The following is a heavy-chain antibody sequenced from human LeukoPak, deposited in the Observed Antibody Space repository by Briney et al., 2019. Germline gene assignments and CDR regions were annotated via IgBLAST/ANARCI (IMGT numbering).Heavy chain of an antibody. CDR1: GYILSKFG. D-gene: IGHD2-15*01. V-gene: IGHV1-18*01. CDR2: ISTENGDT. Sequence: GASVKVSCKASGYILSKFGISWVRQAPGQGLEWMGWISTENGDTNYAQKFQGRVTITTDTSTNTAYLELRSLKNEDTAVYYCAKLYRTVVRFESTLDSWGQGTPVTVSS. J-gene: IGHJ4*02. CDR3: AKLYRTVVRFESTLDS.